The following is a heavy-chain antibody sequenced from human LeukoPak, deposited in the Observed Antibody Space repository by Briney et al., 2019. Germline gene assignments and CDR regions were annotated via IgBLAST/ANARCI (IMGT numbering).Heavy chain of an antibody. D-gene: IGHD6-19*01. V-gene: IGHV1-46*01. Sequence: GASVKVSCKASGYTFTSYYMHWVRQAPGQGLEWMGIINPSGGSTSYAQKFQGRVTMTRDTSISTAYMELSRLRSDDTAVYYCARGDAVAGSHYFDYWGQGTLVTVSS. CDR3: ARGDAVAGSHYFDY. CDR2: INPSGGST. CDR1: GYTFTSYY. J-gene: IGHJ4*02.